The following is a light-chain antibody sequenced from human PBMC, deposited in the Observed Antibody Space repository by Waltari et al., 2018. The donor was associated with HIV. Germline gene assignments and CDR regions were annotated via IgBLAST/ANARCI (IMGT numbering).Light chain of an antibody. CDR1: SRDVGSFNF. Sequence: QSALTQPASVSGSPGQSITLSCPGRSRDVGSFNFVSWYQQSPGKPPKLVIFEVSKRPSGVSSRFSGSKSGNTASLTISGLQAEDEADYHCSSYRRDSTQVFGGGTKLTVL. J-gene: IGLJ2*01. V-gene: IGLV2-14*01. CDR3: SSYRRDSTQV. CDR2: EVS.